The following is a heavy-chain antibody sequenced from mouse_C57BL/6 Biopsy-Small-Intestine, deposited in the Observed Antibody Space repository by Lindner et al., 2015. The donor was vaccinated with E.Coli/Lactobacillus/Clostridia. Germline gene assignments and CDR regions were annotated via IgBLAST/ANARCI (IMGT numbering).Heavy chain of an antibody. CDR1: GYSFTGYN. CDR3: ARIAMDY. V-gene: IGHV1-39*01. Sequence: VQLQESGAELVKPGASVQISCRASGYSFTGYNMNWVKQSHGKSLEWIGNINPYFGRTNYNQKFEGKATLTVDKSSSTAYMQLNSLTFEDSAVYYCARIAMDYWGQGTSVTVSS. J-gene: IGHJ4*01. CDR2: INPYFGRT.